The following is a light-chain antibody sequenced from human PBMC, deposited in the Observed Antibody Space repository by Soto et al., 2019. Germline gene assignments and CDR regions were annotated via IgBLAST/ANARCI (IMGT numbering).Light chain of an antibody. V-gene: IGKV1-39*01. J-gene: IGKJ1*01. CDR2: RAS. CDR3: QQSYSSPPWT. CDR1: QTTTTF. Sequence: DIQMTQSPSSLSASGGDKVTTPCRPSQTTTTFLNWYQQKPGAAPSLLIYRASNVKSGVPPRFSGSGSGRDFTLTISSLRPEDSATYFCQQSYSSPPWTFGQGTKVEVK.